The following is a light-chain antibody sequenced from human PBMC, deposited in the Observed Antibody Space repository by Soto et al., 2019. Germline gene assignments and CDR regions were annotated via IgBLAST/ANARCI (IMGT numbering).Light chain of an antibody. CDR3: QQCYSTPYT. CDR2: WAS. V-gene: IGKV4-1*01. CDR1: QSVLSTSNNKNY. Sequence: DNVMTQSPDSLAVSLGERATINCKSSQSVLSTSNNKNYLAWYQQKPGQPPKLLFYWASTRESGVPDRFSGSGSGTDFALTISSLQAEDVAVYYCQQCYSTPYTFGQGTKLEIK. J-gene: IGKJ2*01.